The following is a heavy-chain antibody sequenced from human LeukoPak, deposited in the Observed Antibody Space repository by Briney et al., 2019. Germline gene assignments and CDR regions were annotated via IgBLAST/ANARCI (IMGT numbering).Heavy chain of an antibody. CDR3: AKDLYSSSRAFDI. D-gene: IGHD6-13*01. V-gene: IGHV3-9*01. CDR2: ISWNSGSI. J-gene: IGHJ3*02. Sequence: GGSLRLSCAASGFTFSSYAMHWVRQAPGKGLEWVSGISWNSGSIGHADSVKGRFTISRDNAKNSLYLQMNSLRAEDTALYYCAKDLYSSSRAFDIWGQGTMVTVSS. CDR1: GFTFSSYA.